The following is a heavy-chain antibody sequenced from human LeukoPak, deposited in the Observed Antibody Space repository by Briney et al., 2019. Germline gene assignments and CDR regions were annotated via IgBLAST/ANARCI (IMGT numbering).Heavy chain of an antibody. CDR2: ISGSGGST. D-gene: IGHD5-18*01. CDR1: GFTFSSYS. Sequence: PGGSLRLSCAASGFTFSSYSMNWVRQAPGKGLEWVSAISGSGGSTYYADSVKGRFTISRDNSKNTLYLQMNSLRAEDTAVYYCAKMGYSYGPLLDYWGQGTLVTVSS. J-gene: IGHJ4*02. CDR3: AKMGYSYGPLLDY. V-gene: IGHV3-23*01.